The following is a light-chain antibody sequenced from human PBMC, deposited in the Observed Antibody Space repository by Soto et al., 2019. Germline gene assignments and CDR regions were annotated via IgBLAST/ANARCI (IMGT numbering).Light chain of an antibody. V-gene: IGLV2-8*01. J-gene: IGLJ2*01. CDR2: EVS. CDR1: SSDVGAYNF. CDR3: SSFAGNNNLI. Sequence: QSVLTQPPSASGSPGQSVTISCSGTSSDVGAYNFVSWYQQNPGKAPKLMIYEVSKRPSGVPGRFSGSKSGNTASLTVSGLQTEDEGDYYCSSFAGNNNLIFGGGTKLTVL.